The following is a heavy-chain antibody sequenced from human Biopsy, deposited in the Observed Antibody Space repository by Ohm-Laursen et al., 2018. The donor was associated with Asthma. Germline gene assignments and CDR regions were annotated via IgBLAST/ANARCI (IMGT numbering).Heavy chain of an antibody. CDR1: RFSFGDYW. CDR2: IKHDGTER. J-gene: IGHJ1*01. CDR3: ARTFHFWSPYHAEHYQL. D-gene: IGHD3-3*02. V-gene: IGHV3-7*01. Sequence: GSLRLSCTAFRFSFGDYWMSWVRQVPGKGLEWVANIKHDGTERNHVDSLKGRFTTSRDNAKNSLYLQMNSLRAEDTAVYYCARTFHFWSPYHAEHYQLWGQGTLVTVSS.